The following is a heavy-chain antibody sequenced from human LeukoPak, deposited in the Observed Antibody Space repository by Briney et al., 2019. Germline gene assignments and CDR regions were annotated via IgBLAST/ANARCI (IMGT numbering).Heavy chain of an antibody. D-gene: IGHD3-9*01. CDR3: ARDLQDGYFDWLPSFDP. Sequence: SETLSLTCTVSGGSISSYYWSWIRQPAGKGLEWIGRINTSGSTNYNPSLKSRVTMSVDTSKNQFSLKLSSVTAADTAVYYCARDLQDGYFDWLPSFDPWGQGTLVTVSS. CDR1: GGSISSYY. CDR2: INTSGST. J-gene: IGHJ5*02. V-gene: IGHV4-4*07.